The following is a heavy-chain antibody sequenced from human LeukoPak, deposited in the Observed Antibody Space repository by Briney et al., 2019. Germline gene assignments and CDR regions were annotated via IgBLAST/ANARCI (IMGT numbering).Heavy chain of an antibody. CDR1: GYTFTSYG. D-gene: IGHD3-22*01. J-gene: IGHJ2*01. CDR2: IIPIFGTA. Sequence: GASVKVSCKASGYTFTSYGISWVRQAPGQGLEWMGGIIPIFGTANYAQKFQGRVTITADESTSTAYMELSSLRSEDTAVYYCARAPYSYYYDSSGYPRSHFDLWGRGTLVTVSS. CDR3: ARAPYSYYYDSSGYPRSHFDL. V-gene: IGHV1-69*13.